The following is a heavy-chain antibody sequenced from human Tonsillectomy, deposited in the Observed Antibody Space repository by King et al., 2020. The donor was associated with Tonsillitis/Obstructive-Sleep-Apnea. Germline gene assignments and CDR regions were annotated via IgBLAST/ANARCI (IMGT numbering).Heavy chain of an antibody. CDR1: GFTFSNAW. CDR3: TQLTTGY. V-gene: IGHV3-15*01. D-gene: IGHD4-17*01. Sequence: VQLVESGGGLVKPGGSLRLSCAASGFTFSNAWMSWVRQAPGKGLEWVGRIKSKTDGGPTDYAAPVKGRFTIPRDDSKNTLSLQMNSLKIEDTAVYYCTQLTTGYWGQGTLVTVSS. J-gene: IGHJ4*02. CDR2: IKSKTDGGPT.